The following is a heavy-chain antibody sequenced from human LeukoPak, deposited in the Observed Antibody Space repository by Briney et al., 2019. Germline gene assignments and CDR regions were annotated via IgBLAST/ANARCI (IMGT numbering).Heavy chain of an antibody. D-gene: IGHD6-13*01. V-gene: IGHV3-23*01. CDR1: GFMFSSSA. CDR3: AKGAAAGTRRFDY. J-gene: IGHJ4*02. CDR2: ISASGGNA. Sequence: GGSLRLSCAASGFMFSSSAMSWVRQAPGKGLEWVSLISASGGNAYYTDSVKGRFTISRDNSKNTLYVQMDSLRAEDTATYYCAKGAAAGTRRFDYWGQGTLVTVSS.